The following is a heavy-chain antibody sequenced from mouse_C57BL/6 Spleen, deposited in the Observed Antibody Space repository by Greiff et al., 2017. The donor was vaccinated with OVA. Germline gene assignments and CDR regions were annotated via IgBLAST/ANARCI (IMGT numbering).Heavy chain of an antibody. CDR3: ARGSGHYGSSLRYFDV. CDR1: GYTFTSYW. J-gene: IGHJ1*03. Sequence: QVQLQQPGAELVRPGSSVKLSCKASGYTFTSYWMDWVKQRPGQGLEWIGNIYPSDSATHYNQKFKDKATLTVDKSSSTAYMQLSSLTSEDSAVYYCARGSGHYGSSLRYFDVWGTGTTVTVSS. V-gene: IGHV1-61*01. CDR2: IYPSDSAT. D-gene: IGHD1-1*01.